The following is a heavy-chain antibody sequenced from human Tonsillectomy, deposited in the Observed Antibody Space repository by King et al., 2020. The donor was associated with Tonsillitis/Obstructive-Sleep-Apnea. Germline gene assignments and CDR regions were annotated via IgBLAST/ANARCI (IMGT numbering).Heavy chain of an antibody. D-gene: IGHD2-15*01. CDR3: ARGEIVVVVAATLGYYYMDV. V-gene: IGHV4-34*01. CDR1: GGSFSGYY. CDR2: INHRGST. Sequence: VQLQQWGAGLLKPSETLSLTCAVYGGSFSGYYWSWIRQPPGKGLEWIGEINHRGSTNYNPSLKSRVTISVDTSKNQFSLELSSVTAADTAVYYCARGEIVVVVAATLGYYYMDVWGKGTTVAVSS. J-gene: IGHJ6*03.